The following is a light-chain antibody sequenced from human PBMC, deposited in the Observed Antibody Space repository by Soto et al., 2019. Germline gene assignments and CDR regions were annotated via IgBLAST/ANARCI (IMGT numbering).Light chain of an antibody. V-gene: IGLV2-18*02. CDR1: ISDVGFYAR. CDR3: SSYTSSSTYV. CDR2: DVT. J-gene: IGLJ1*01. Sequence: QSALTQPPSVSGSPGQSVTISCTGTISDVGFYARVSWYQQPPGTAPKLLIYDVTSRPSGVPDRFSGSQSGKTASLTISGLRTEDEADYYCSSYTSSSTYVFGPGTKATVL.